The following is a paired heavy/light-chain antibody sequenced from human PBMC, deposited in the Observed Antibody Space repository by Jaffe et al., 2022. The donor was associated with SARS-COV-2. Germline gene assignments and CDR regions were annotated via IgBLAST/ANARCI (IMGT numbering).Heavy chain of an antibody. Sequence: QVQLQESGPGLVKPSETLSLTCTVSGGPISSYYWSWIRQPPGKGLEYIGYIYYTGSTDYNPSLKSRVTISVDPSKNQFSLRLNSVTAADTAVYYCARPGPQSYFYYMDVWGKGTTVTVSS. J-gene: IGHJ6*03. CDR1: GGPISSYY. V-gene: IGHV4-59*01. CDR3: ARPGPQSYFYYMDV. CDR2: IYYTGST.
Light chain of an antibody. CDR2: GAS. V-gene: IGKV3-20*01. CDR3: QQCDSSPYT. J-gene: IGKJ2*01. CDR1: RSVISTY. Sequence: EIVLTQSPGTLSLSPGERATLSCRASRSVISTYLAWYQQKPGQAPRLLIYGASSRATGIPDRFSGSGSGTDFTLTISRLEPEDFAVYYCQQCDSSPYTFGQGTKVEIK.